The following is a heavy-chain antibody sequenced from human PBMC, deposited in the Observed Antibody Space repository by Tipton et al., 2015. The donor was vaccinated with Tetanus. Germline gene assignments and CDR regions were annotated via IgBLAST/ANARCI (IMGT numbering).Heavy chain of an antibody. D-gene: IGHD4-11*01. Sequence: TLSLTCTVSGGSISSGGYYWSWIRQHPGKGLEWIGYIYYSGSTYYNPSLKSRVTISVDTSKNQFSLKLSSVTAADTAVYYCARGGFHSPYSNYVGYWGQGTLVSVSS. V-gene: IGHV4-31*03. CDR3: ARGGFHSPYSNYVGY. CDR1: GGSISSGGYY. J-gene: IGHJ4*02. CDR2: IYYSGST.